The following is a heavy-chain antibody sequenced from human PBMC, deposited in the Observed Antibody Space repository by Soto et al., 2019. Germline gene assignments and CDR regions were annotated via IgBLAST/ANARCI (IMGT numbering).Heavy chain of an antibody. CDR1: GDSVTSGSYY. CDR2: ISYTGRT. J-gene: IGHJ6*02. Sequence: SETLSLTCIVSGDSVTSGSYYWTWLRQPPGKGLEWIGYISYTGRTKYNPSLQSRVTISVDASKNDFSLNLSSVTAADTAVYFCAREWGLLPYYVMNVWGHGTAVTVSS. D-gene: IGHD7-27*01. CDR3: AREWGLLPYYVMNV. V-gene: IGHV4-61*03.